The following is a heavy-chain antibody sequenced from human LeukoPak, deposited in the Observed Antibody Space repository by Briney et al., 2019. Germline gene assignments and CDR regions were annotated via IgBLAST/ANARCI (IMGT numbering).Heavy chain of an antibody. Sequence: GGSLRLSCAASGFTFSSYSMNWLGQAPGKGRNGVSYISSSSSTIYYADSVKGRFTISRDNAKNSLYLQMNSLRAEDTAVYYCARVGFYYDSSGYYYWGQGTLVTVSS. CDR2: ISSSSSTI. V-gene: IGHV3-48*04. CDR1: GFTFSSYS. CDR3: ARVGFYYDSSGYYY. D-gene: IGHD3-22*01. J-gene: IGHJ4*02.